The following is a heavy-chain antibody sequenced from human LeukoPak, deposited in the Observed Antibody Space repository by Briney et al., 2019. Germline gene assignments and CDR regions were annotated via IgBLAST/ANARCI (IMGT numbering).Heavy chain of an antibody. CDR3: ASGPPDY. CDR1: GGSISSYY. J-gene: IGHJ4*02. CDR2: IYYSGST. V-gene: IGHV4-59*01. Sequence: PSETLSLTCTVSGGSISSYYWSWTRQPPGKGLEWIGYIYYSGSTNYNPSLKSRVTISVDTSKNQFSLKLSSVTAADTAVYYCASGPPDYWGQGTLVTVSS.